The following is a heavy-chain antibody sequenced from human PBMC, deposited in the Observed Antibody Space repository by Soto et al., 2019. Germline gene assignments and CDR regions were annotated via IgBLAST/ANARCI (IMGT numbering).Heavy chain of an antibody. V-gene: IGHV5-51*01. J-gene: IGHJ4*02. Sequence: GGCLKISCKVSGYSFTSYGIGWVLQMPGKGLEWMGIIYPGDSDTRYSPSFQGQVTISADKSISTAYLQWSSLKASDTAMYYCARLRGSYRVGYFDYWGQGTLVTVSS. CDR2: IYPGDSDT. CDR3: ARLRGSYRVGYFDY. D-gene: IGHD1-26*01. CDR1: GYSFTSYG.